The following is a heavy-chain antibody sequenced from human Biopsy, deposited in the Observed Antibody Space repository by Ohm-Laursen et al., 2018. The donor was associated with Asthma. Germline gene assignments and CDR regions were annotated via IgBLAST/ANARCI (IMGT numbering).Heavy chain of an antibody. J-gene: IGHJ2*01. CDR2: IYYSGRT. CDR1: GDAMSTSGPY. D-gene: IGHD6-6*01. CDR3: ARAVSSSSYWYFDL. Sequence: GTLSLTCAVSGDAMSTSGPYWGWIRQSPGKGLEWIGSIYYSGRTYYNPSLESRVTISADTSKNPFSLKVTSVTAADTAVYYCARAVSSSSYWYFDLWGRGDLVTVSS. V-gene: IGHV4-39*02.